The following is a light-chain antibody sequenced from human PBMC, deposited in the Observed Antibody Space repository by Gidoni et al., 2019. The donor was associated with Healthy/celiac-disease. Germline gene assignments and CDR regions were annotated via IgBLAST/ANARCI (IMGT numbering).Light chain of an antibody. CDR3: QQYNNWPPA. CDR1: QSVSSN. Sequence: EIVMTQSPATLSVSPGESATLSCRASQSVSSNLAWYQQKPGKAPRLLIYGASTRATGIPASFSGSGSGTDFTLTISSLQSEDFAVYYCQQYNNWPPAFGGGTKVEIK. J-gene: IGKJ4*01. V-gene: IGKV3-15*01. CDR2: GAS.